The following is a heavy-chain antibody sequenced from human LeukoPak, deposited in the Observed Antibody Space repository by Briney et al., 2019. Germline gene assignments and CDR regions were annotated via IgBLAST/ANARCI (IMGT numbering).Heavy chain of an antibody. Sequence: SVKVSCKASGGTFSSYAISWVRQAPGQGLEWMGRTIPILGIANYAQKFQGRVTITADKSTSTAYMELGSLRSEDTAVYYCARETPSMYYDILTGYFDYWGQGTLVTVSS. V-gene: IGHV1-69*04. J-gene: IGHJ4*02. CDR3: ARETPSMYYDILTGYFDY. CDR1: GGTFSSYA. CDR2: TIPILGIA. D-gene: IGHD3-9*01.